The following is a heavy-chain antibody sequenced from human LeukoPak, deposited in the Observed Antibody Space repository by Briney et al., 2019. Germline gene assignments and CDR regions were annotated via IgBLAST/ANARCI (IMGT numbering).Heavy chain of an antibody. CDR2: INHSGST. V-gene: IGHV4-34*01. J-gene: IGHJ4*02. CDR3: ACISGSYSVDY. D-gene: IGHD1-26*01. CDR1: GGSFSGYY. Sequence: PSETLSLTCAVYGGSFSGYYWSWIRQPPGKGLEWIGEINHSGSTNYNPSLKSRVTISVDTSKNQFSLKLSSATAADTAVYYCACISGSYSVDYWGQGTLVTVSS.